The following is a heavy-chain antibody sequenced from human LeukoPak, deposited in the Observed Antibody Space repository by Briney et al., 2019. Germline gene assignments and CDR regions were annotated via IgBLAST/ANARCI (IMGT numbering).Heavy chain of an antibody. J-gene: IGHJ6*03. CDR2: ISAYNGNT. CDR3: ARLADFWSGYGSSNYYYYYMDV. V-gene: IGHV1-18*01. CDR1: GYTFTSYG. Sequence: SVKVSCKASGYTFTSYGISWVRQAPGQGLEWMGWISAYNGNTNYAQKIQGRVTITTDTSTSTSYMELRSLRSDDTAVYYCARLADFWSGYGSSNYYYYYMDVWGKGTTVTVSS. D-gene: IGHD3-3*01.